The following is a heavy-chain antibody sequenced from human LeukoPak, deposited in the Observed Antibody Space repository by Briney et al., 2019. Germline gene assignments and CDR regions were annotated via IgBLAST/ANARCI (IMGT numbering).Heavy chain of an antibody. V-gene: IGHV3-7*04. D-gene: IGHD6-6*01. CDR3: ARALIAADNY. Sequence: GGSLRLSCAASGFTISNYWMNWVRQAPGKGLEWLANIRRGGSEEYYVDSVKGRFTISRDNTKNSLYLQMNSLRVEATAVYYCARALIAADNYWGQGTLVTVSS. CDR2: IRRGGSEE. CDR1: GFTISNYW. J-gene: IGHJ4*02.